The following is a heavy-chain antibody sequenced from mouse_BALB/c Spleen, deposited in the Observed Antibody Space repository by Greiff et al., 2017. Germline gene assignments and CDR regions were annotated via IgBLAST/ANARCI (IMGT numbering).Heavy chain of an antibody. D-gene: IGHD1-1*01. J-gene: IGHJ2*01. Sequence: QVQLQQSGAELMKPGASVKISCKATGYTFSSYWIEWVKQRPGHGLEWIGEILPGSGSTNYNEKFKGKATFTADTSSNTAYMQLSSLTSEDSAVYYCARRGLITTVVPDYWGQGTTLTVSS. CDR2: ILPGSGST. V-gene: IGHV1-9*01. CDR3: ARRGLITTVVPDY. CDR1: GYTFSSYW.